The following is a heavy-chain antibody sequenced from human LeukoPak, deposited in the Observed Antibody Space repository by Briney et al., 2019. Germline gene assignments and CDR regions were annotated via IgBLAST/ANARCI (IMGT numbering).Heavy chain of an antibody. Sequence: GGSLRLSCAASGFDFSRYWMHWVRQVPGKEVVWVSHSHNDGNSVSYADSVKGRFTVSRDNAKNTLYLQMNRPRAEDTAVYYCVRHNYGYDYWGQGTQVTVSS. CDR3: VRHNYGYDY. J-gene: IGHJ4*02. D-gene: IGHD3-10*01. CDR2: SHNDGNSV. CDR1: GFDFSRYW. V-gene: IGHV3-74*01.